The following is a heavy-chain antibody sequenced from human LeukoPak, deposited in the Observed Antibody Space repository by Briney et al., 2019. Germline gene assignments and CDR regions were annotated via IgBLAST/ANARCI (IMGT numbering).Heavy chain of an antibody. J-gene: IGHJ3*02. CDR3: ARVYRVFGSDAFDI. CDR2: IYYSGST. D-gene: IGHD3-10*02. V-gene: IGHV4-39*07. CDR1: GDSISSSSYY. Sequence: SETLSLTCTVSGDSISSSSYYWGAIRQPPGKGLVWIGSIYYSGSTYYNPSLKSRVTISVDKSKNQFSLKLSSVTAADTAVYYCARVYRVFGSDAFDIWGQGTMVTVSS.